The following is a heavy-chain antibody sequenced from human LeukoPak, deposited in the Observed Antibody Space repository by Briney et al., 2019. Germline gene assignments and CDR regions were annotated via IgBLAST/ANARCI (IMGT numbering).Heavy chain of an antibody. Sequence: GGSLRLSCVSSGLSISDNYMTWVRQAPGKGLEWVSSISSSSSYIYYADSVKGRFTISRDNAKNSLYLQMNSLRAEDTAVYYCARLSDIAADYYYYMDVWGKGTTVTISS. J-gene: IGHJ6*03. CDR1: GLSISDNY. CDR3: ARLSDIAADYYYYMDV. D-gene: IGHD6-13*01. V-gene: IGHV3-21*01. CDR2: ISSSSSYI.